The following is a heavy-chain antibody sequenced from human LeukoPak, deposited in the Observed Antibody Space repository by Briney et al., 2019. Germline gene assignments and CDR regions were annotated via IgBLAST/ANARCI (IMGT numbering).Heavy chain of an antibody. J-gene: IGHJ4*02. V-gene: IGHV3-9*01. Sequence: GGSLRLSCAASGFTFDDYAMHWVRQAPGKGLEWVSGISWNSGSIGYADSVKGRFTISRDNAKNSLYLQMNSLRAEDTAVYYCAREGGLSSVPAPDYWGQGTLVTVSS. CDR2: ISWNSGSI. D-gene: IGHD2-2*01. CDR1: GFTFDDYA. CDR3: AREGGLSSVPAPDY.